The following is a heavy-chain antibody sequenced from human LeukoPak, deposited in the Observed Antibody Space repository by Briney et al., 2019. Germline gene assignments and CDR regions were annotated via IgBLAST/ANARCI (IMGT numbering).Heavy chain of an antibody. CDR2: INPSSGGT. V-gene: IGHV1-2*02. D-gene: IGHD1-14*01. CDR3: ARGPGVTDY. CDR1: GYTFTDYY. Sequence: ASVKVSCKASGYTFTDYYIHWARQAPGQGLEWMGWINPSSGGTDYAQKFQDRVTMTRDTSITTAYKELSRLRSDDTAVYYCARGPGVTDYWGQGTLVTVSS. J-gene: IGHJ4*02.